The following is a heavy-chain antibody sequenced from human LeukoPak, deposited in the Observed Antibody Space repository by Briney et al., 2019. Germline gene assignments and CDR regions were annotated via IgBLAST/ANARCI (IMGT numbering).Heavy chain of an antibody. Sequence: GRSLRLSCAASAFTFSSYAMHWVRQAPGKGLEWVAVISYSGSNKYYADSVKGRFTISRDNSKNTLYLQMNSLRAEDTAVYYCARSRGRYCSSTSCYTAFDYWGQGTLVTVSS. J-gene: IGHJ4*02. CDR1: AFTFSSYA. CDR2: ISYSGSNK. CDR3: ARSRGRYCSSTSCYTAFDY. D-gene: IGHD2-2*02. V-gene: IGHV3-30-3*01.